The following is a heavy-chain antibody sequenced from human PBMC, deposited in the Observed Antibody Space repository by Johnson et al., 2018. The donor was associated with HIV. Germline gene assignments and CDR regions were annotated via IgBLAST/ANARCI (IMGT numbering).Heavy chain of an antibody. Sequence: VHLVESGGGVVQPGRSLRLSCAASGFTFSSYAMHWVRQAPGKGLEWVSYISSSGSTIYYADSVKGRFTISRDNAKNSLYLQMNSLRAEDTAVYYCARVGGYAFDIWGQGTMVTVSS. CDR3: ARVGGYAFDI. CDR1: GFTFSSYA. CDR2: ISSSGSTI. V-gene: IGHV3-48*04. D-gene: IGHD3-16*01. J-gene: IGHJ3*02.